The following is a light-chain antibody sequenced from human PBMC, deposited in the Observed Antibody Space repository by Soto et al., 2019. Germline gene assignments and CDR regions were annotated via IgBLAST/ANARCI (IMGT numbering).Light chain of an antibody. CDR3: QQYGSSSMYT. Sequence: EIVLTQSPGTLSLSPGERATLSCRASQSVSSNYLAWYQQKPGQAPRLLIYGASYRATGIPDRFSGSGSGTDITLTISRLELEDFGVYSCQQYGSSSMYTFGQGTKLEIK. J-gene: IGKJ2*01. V-gene: IGKV3-20*01. CDR2: GAS. CDR1: QSVSSNY.